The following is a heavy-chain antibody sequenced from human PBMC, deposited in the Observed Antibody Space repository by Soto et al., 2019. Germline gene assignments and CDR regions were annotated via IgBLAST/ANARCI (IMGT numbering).Heavy chain of an antibody. D-gene: IGHD5-12*01. J-gene: IGHJ4*02. CDR1: GGSISSYY. V-gene: IGHV4-59*01. CDR2: IYYSGST. CDR3: ARVGLYSGYDYSSGIFY. Sequence: SETLSLTCTVSGGSISSYYWSWIRQPPGKGLEWIGYIYYSGSTNYNPSLKSRVTISVDTSKNQFSLKLSSVTAADTAVYYCARVGLYSGYDYSSGIFYWGQGTLVTVSS.